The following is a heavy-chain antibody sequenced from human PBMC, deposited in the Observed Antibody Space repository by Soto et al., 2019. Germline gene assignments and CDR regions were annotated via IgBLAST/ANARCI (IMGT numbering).Heavy chain of an antibody. CDR3: AHRVNSAFDV. CDR2: IYGNDDK. V-gene: IGHV2-5*01. Sequence: QITLKESGPTLVKPTQTLTLTGTFSGFSLSTSGVGVGWIRQLAQKALAWLALIYGNDDKRYTPSLRRRLTRTKDTSKNPVVLTMTNLAPVDTARYDCAHRVNSAFDVWGQGTMVTVCS. J-gene: IGHJ3*01. CDR1: GFSLSTSGVG.